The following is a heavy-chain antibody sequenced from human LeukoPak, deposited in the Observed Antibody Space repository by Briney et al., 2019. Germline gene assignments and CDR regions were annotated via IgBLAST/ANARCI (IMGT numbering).Heavy chain of an antibody. CDR3: AREGKPYSSGWYGGV. D-gene: IGHD6-19*01. V-gene: IGHV3-48*03. J-gene: IGHJ4*02. CDR1: GFNFSRYE. CDR2: ISSSGTTI. Sequence: GGSLRLSCAASGFNFSRYEMSWVRQAPGKGLEWVSYISSSGTTIFYADSVKGRFTISRDSAKSSVFLEMNSLRAEDTAVYYCAREGKPYSSGWYGGVWGQGTLVTVSS.